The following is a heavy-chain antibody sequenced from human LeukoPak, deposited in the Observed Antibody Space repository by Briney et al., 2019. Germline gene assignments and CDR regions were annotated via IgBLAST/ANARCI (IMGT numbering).Heavy chain of an antibody. CDR2: ISGSGGST. CDR3: ARADIVLMVYAYLLDY. J-gene: IGHJ4*02. D-gene: IGHD2-8*01. Sequence: AGGSLRLSCAASGFTFSSYAMSWVRQAPGKGLEWVSAISGSGGSTYYADSVKGRFTISRDNSKNTLYLQMNSLRAEDTAVYYCARADIVLMVYAYLLDYWGQGTLVTVSS. CDR1: GFTFSSYA. V-gene: IGHV3-23*01.